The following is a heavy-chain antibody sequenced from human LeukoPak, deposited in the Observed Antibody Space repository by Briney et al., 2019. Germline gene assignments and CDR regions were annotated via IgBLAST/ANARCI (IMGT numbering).Heavy chain of an antibody. CDR1: GFTFSSYG. V-gene: IGHV3-30*02. D-gene: IGHD6-13*01. CDR3: ARAEATAGTDWYFDL. J-gene: IGHJ2*01. CDR2: IRYDGSNK. Sequence: GGSLRLSCAPSGFTFSSYGMHWVRQAPGKGLEWVAFIRYDGSNKYYVDSVKGRFTISRDNAKNSLYLQMNSLSAEDTAVYYCARAEATAGTDWYFDLWGRGTLVTASS.